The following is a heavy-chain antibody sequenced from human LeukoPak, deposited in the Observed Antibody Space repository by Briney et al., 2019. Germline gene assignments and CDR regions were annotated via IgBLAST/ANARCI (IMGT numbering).Heavy chain of an antibody. J-gene: IGHJ5*02. Sequence: SVKVSCKASGGTFRSYAITWVRQAPGQGLEWMGGIIPIFATANYAQKFQGRVTITAGESTSTAYMELSSLRSDDTAVYYCAKTDAPSYDLGSYYWFDPWGQGTRVTVSS. CDR3: AKTDAPSYDLGSYYWFDP. CDR1: GGTFRSYA. CDR2: IIPIFATA. V-gene: IGHV1-69*13. D-gene: IGHD3-10*01.